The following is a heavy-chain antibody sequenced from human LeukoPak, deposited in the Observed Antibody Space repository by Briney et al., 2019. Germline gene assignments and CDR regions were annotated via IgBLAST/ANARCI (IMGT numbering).Heavy chain of an antibody. CDR1: GFSLSTSGVG. V-gene: IGHV2-5*01. J-gene: IGHJ3*02. Sequence: ESGPTLVKPTQTLTLTCTFSGFSLSTSGVGVGWIRQPPGKALEWLALIYWSDDKRYSPSLRSRLTITKDTSKNQVALRVTNMDPVDTATYYCAHSRRLAGGFWSDSYDAFDIWGQGTMVTVSS. CDR3: AHSRRLAGGFWSDSYDAFDI. CDR2: IYWSDDK. D-gene: IGHD3-3*01.